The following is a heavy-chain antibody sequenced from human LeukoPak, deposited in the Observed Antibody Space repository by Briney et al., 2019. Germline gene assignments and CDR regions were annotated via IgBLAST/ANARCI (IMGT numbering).Heavy chain of an antibody. J-gene: IGHJ4*02. CDR3: AKVALFYDSLFQYYFDY. Sequence: PGGSLRLSCTVSGFSVSDNSMSWVRQAPGKGLEWVSFIYSGTTHYSDSVKGRFTISRDNSKNTLYLQMNSLRAEDTAVCYCAKVALFYDSLFQYYFDYWGQGTLVTVSS. CDR1: GFSVSDNS. D-gene: IGHD3-22*01. V-gene: IGHV3-53*01. CDR2: IYSGTT.